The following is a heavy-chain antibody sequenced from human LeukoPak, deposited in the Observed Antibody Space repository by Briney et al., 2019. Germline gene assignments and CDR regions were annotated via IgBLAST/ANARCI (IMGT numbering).Heavy chain of an antibody. CDR3: AKGDRGHCTGVKCYPFDY. Sequence: PGGSLRLSCVASGFTYANYAMNWVRQAPGKRLEWVASITGTGGRGGIYYADSVKGRFTISRDNSKNTLFLQMSSLRAEDTAVYYCAKGDRGHCTGVKCYPFDYWGQGTVVTVSS. D-gene: IGHD2-8*02. CDR1: GFTYANYA. V-gene: IGHV3-23*01. CDR2: ITGTGGRGGI. J-gene: IGHJ4*02.